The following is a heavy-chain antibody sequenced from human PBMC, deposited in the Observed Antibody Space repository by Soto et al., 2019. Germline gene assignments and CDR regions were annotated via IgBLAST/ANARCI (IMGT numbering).Heavy chain of an antibody. CDR2: VFQSGGG. CDR3: ATGNVDSMLEY. J-gene: IGHJ4*02. CDR1: DGSISTYDR. Sequence: SETLSLTCVVSDGSISTYDRWTWVRQPPGKGLEWIGEVFQSGGGVYSPSVKRRFTISAYTSKNHFSLWSAAGTAADTAVYYCATGNVDSMLEYWGQGTEVTVSS. D-gene: IGHD3-3*01. V-gene: IGHV4-4*02.